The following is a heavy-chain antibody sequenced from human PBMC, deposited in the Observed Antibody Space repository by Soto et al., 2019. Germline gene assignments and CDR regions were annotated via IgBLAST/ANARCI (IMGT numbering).Heavy chain of an antibody. CDR1: GGSISSYY. CDR2: IYYSGST. CDR3: ARGPKMATIGYYYYYGMDV. V-gene: IGHV4-59*01. D-gene: IGHD5-12*01. J-gene: IGHJ6*02. Sequence: SETLSLTCTVSGGSISSYYWSWIRQPPGKGLEWIGYIYYSGSTNYNPSLKSRVTISVDTSKNQFSLKLSSVTAADTAVYYCARGPKMATIGYYYYYGMDVWGQGTTVTVSS.